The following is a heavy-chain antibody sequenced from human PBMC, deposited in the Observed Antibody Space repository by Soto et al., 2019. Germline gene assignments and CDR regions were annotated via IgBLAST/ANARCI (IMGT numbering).Heavy chain of an antibody. CDR3: ARARIYVFDY. J-gene: IGHJ4*02. CDR1: GLTVSSNY. Sequence: EVPLVESGGGLIQPGGSLRLSCAASGLTVSSNYMSWVRQAPGKGLEWVSIIYIDSNTYYADSVKGRFTISRDNSKNTLYLQMNSLRAEDTAVYYCARARIYVFDYWDQGTLVTVSS. CDR2: IYIDSNT. V-gene: IGHV3-53*01. D-gene: IGHD3-16*01.